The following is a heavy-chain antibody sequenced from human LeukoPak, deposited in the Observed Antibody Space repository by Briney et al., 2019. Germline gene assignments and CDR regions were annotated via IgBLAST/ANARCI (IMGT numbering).Heavy chain of an antibody. J-gene: IGHJ4*02. CDR3: ARYLNSAAGTGYGDY. CDR2: IYYSGSP. V-gene: IGHV4-39*01. D-gene: IGHD6-13*01. CDR1: GGSISSSSYY. Sequence: PSETLSLTCTVSGGSISSSSYYWGWIRQPPGKGLEWIGSIYYSGSPYYNPSLKSRVTISVDTSKNQFSLKLSSVTAADTAVYYCARYLNSAAGTGYGDYWGQGTLVTVSS.